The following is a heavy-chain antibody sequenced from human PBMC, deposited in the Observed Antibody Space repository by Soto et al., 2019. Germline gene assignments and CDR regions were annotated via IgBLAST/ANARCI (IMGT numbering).Heavy chain of an antibody. J-gene: IGHJ6*02. CDR2: IGTAGDP. D-gene: IGHD2-2*01. CDR1: GFTFSSYD. V-gene: IGHV3-13*05. CDR3: ARGAYCRSTSCYPDDYYYGMDV. Sequence: RLSCAASGFTFSSYDMHWVRQATGKGLEWVSAIGTAGDPYYPGSVKGRFTISRENAKNSLYLQMNSLRAGDTAVYYCARGAYCRSTSCYPDDYYYGMDVCGQGPTVTVYS.